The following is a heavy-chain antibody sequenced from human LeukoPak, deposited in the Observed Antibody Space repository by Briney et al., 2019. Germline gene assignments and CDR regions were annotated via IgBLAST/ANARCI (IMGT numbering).Heavy chain of an antibody. CDR3: ARDRKLWSHFDY. D-gene: IGHD5-18*01. CDR1: GYTFTSYG. Sequence: ASVKVSCKASGYTFTSYGISWVRQAPGQGLEWMGIINPSGGSTSYAQKFQGRVTMTRDTSTSTVYMELSSLRSEDTAVYYCARDRKLWSHFDYWGQGTLVTVSS. V-gene: IGHV1-46*03. J-gene: IGHJ4*02. CDR2: INPSGGST.